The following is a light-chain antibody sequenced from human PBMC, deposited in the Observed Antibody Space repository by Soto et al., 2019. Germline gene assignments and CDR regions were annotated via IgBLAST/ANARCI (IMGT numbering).Light chain of an antibody. CDR3: TSYTSSSTLDV. J-gene: IGLJ1*01. CDR2: EVS. CDR1: SSDVGGYNY. V-gene: IGLV2-14*01. Sequence: QSALTQPASVSGSPGQSITISCTGTSSDVGGYNYVSWYQQHPGKAPKLIIYEVSNRPTGVSNRFSGSKSGYTASLTISGLQSEDEADYFCTSYTSSSTLDVFGTGTNVTVL.